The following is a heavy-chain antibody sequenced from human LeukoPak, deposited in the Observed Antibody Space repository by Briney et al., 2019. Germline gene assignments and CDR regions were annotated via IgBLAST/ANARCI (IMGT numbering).Heavy chain of an antibody. CDR1: GYTFTSYY. D-gene: IGHD3-22*01. V-gene: IGHV1-46*01. Sequence: ASVKVSCKASGYTFTSYYMHWVRQAPGQGLEWMGIINPSGGSTSYAQKFQGRVTMTRDTSISTAYMELRSDDTAVYYCATSSGYYVGYIQYWGQGTLVTVSS. CDR3: ATSSGYYVGYIQY. CDR2: INPSGGST. J-gene: IGHJ1*01.